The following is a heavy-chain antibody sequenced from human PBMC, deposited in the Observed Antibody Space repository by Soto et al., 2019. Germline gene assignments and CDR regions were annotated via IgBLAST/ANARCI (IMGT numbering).Heavy chain of an antibody. Sequence: SETLSLTCTLPAASITSSHYYSGSIRQPPGKGLEWIGSIYYRGNAYYNPSLQTRVTISLDKSRSQFSLKLNSVTAADSAVYFCATLEGLATISYYFDFWGPGALVTVSS. CDR1: AASITSSHYY. CDR3: ATLEGLATISYYFDF. V-gene: IGHV4-39*01. CDR2: IYYRGNA. D-gene: IGHD3-3*01. J-gene: IGHJ4*02.